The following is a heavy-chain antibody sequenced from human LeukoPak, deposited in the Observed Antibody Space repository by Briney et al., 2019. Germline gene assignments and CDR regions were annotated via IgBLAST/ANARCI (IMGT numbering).Heavy chain of an antibody. CDR1: GYSLSDLS. V-gene: IGHV1-24*01. CDR2: FDSENNKM. CDR3: ATDRVYRSSGRSWGFFDY. D-gene: IGHD6-19*01. J-gene: IGHJ4*02. Sequence: GASVKVSCKISGYSLSDLSIHWVREAPGEGLEWMGGFDSENNKMVYSQKFQGRVTMTEDTSADPAYMELPRLRSEDTAVYFCATDRVYRSSGRSWGFFDYWGQGTLVIVSS.